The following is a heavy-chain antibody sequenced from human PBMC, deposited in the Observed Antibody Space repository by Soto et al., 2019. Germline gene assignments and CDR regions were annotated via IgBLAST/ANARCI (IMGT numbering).Heavy chain of an antibody. CDR3: AGGGISYYYGVAV. D-gene: IGHD2-15*01. CDR1: GYTFTSYD. J-gene: IGHJ6*02. V-gene: IGHV1-8*01. CDR2: MNPNSGNT. Sequence: QVQLVQSGAEVKKPGASVKVSCKASGYTFTSYDINWVRQATGQGLEWMGWMNPNSGNTGYAQKFRGRGTMPRNPSRRTAYMEVSSLRSEGTAVYYCAGGGISYYYGVAVWGHGTTVTVSS.